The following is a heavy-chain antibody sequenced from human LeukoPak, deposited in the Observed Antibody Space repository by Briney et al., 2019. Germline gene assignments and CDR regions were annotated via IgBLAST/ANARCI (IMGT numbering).Heavy chain of an antibody. Sequence: PSETLPLTCTVSGGSISRADYFWSWVRQHPETGLEWIGYIYYSRSTYYNPSLKTRLTISLDTSRNQFSLKLRSVTAADTAFYYCARVMKDYGDYWFDPWGQGTLVIVSS. CDR3: ARVMKDYGDYWFDP. CDR2: IYYSRST. V-gene: IGHV4-31*03. D-gene: IGHD4-17*01. CDR1: GGSISRADYF. J-gene: IGHJ5*02.